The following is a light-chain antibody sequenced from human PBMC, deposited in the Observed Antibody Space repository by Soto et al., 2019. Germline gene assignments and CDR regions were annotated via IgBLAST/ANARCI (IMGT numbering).Light chain of an antibody. CDR3: SSYTTSSTLVL. CDR1: SSDVGNYNY. Sequence: QSALTQPASVSGSPGQSITISCTGTSSDVGNYNYVSWYQQHPGKVPKLVIYDVTNRPSGVSNRFSGSKSGNTASLTISGLQAEDEADYYCSSYTTSSTLVLFGGGTKVTVL. J-gene: IGLJ2*01. CDR2: DVT. V-gene: IGLV2-14*01.